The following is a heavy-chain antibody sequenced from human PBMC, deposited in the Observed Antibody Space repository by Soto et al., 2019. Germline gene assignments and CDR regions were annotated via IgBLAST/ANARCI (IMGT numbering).Heavy chain of an antibody. CDR1: GYTFTSYG. CDR3: AREPMSSIAARPDGMDV. CDR2: ISAYNGNT. D-gene: IGHD6-6*01. Sequence: GASVKVSCKASGYTFTSYGISWVRQAPGQGLEWMGWISAYNGNTNYAQKPQGRVTMTTDTSTSTAYMELRSLRSDDTAVYYCAREPMSSIAARPDGMDVWGQGTTVTVSS. J-gene: IGHJ6*02. V-gene: IGHV1-18*04.